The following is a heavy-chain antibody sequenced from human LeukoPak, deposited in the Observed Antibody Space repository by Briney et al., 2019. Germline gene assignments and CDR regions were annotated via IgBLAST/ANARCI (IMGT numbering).Heavy chain of an antibody. CDR2: ISSSSSYT. V-gene: IGHV3-21*05. CDR1: GFSFNNYR. CDR3: ARSSTPHFDY. J-gene: IGHJ4*02. D-gene: IGHD6-6*01. Sequence: GGSLRLSCVASGFSFNNYRMTWVRQAPGKGLEWVSYISSSSSYTNYADSVKGRFTISRDNAKNSLYLQMNSLRAEDTAVYYCARSSTPHFDYWGQGTLVTVSS.